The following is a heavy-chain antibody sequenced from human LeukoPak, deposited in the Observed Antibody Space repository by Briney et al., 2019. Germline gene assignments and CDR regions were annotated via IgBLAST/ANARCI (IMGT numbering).Heavy chain of an antibody. CDR3: ARGGPSCTMLRGVKSGWFDP. CDR2: INHSGST. Sequence: SETLTLTCILYGGSSSGYYWSWIRQPPGKGLEWIGEINHSGSTNHNLSLKSGGTISVDTSKNQFPHQLSSVTGADNAVLYCARGGPSCTMLRGVKSGWFDPWCRGTLVTVTS. V-gene: IGHV4-34*01. D-gene: IGHD3-10*01. J-gene: IGHJ5*02. CDR1: GGSSSGYY.